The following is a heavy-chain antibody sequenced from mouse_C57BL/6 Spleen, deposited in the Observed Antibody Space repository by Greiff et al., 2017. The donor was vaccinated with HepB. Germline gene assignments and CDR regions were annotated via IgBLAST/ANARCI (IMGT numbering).Heavy chain of an antibody. CDR2: INPNNGGT. V-gene: IGHV1-26*01. D-gene: IGHD2-4*01. Sequence: EVQLQQSGPELVKPGASVKISCKASGYTFTDYYMNWVKQSHGKSLEWIGDINPNNGGTSYNQKFKGKATVTVDKSSSTAYMELRSLTSEDSAVYYCARIYYDYWDYWGQGTTLTVSS. CDR1: GYTFTDYY. CDR3: ARIYYDYWDY. J-gene: IGHJ2*01.